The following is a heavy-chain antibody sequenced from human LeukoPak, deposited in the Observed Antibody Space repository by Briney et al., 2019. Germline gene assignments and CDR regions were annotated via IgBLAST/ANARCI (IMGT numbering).Heavy chain of an antibody. J-gene: IGHJ4*02. V-gene: IGHV1-3*01. Sequence: ASVKVSCKASGYTFTSYAMHWVRQAPGQRLEWMGWINAGNGNTKYSQKFQGRVTTTRDTSTRTAHMELRSLRSDDTAVYYCAREASLGGNQYPYWGQGTLVTVSS. CDR3: AREASLGGNQYPY. CDR1: GYTFTSYA. CDR2: INAGNGNT. D-gene: IGHD1-26*01.